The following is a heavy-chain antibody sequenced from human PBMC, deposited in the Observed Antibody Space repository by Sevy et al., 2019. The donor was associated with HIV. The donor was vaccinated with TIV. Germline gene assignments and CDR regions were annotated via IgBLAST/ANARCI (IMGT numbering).Heavy chain of an antibody. V-gene: IGHV5-51*01. Sequence: GESLKISCKGSGYSFTSYWIGWVRQMPGKGLEWMGNIYPGDSDTRYSPSFQGQVTISADKSTSTAYLQWSSLKASDTAMYYCARRYYYGSGSNAFDIWGQGTMVTVSS. J-gene: IGHJ3*02. CDR1: GYSFTSYW. D-gene: IGHD3-10*01. CDR2: IYPGDSDT. CDR3: ARRYYYGSGSNAFDI.